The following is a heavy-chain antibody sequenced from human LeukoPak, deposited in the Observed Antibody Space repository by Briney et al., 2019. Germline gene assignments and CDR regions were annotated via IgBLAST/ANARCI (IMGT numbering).Heavy chain of an antibody. D-gene: IGHD2-2*01. V-gene: IGHV1-8*01. J-gene: IGHJ5*02. CDR2: MNPNSGNT. CDR3: ARASFKYQLLAMVGWFDP. Sequence: ASVKVSCKASGYTFTSYDINWVRQATGQGLEWMGWMNPNSGNTGYAQKYQGRVTMTRNTSISTAYMELSSLRSADTAVYYCARASFKYQLLAMVGWFDPWGQGALVTVSS. CDR1: GYTFTSYD.